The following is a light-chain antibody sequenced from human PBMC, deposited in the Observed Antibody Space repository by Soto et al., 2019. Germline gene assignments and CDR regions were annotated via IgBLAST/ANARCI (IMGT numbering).Light chain of an antibody. V-gene: IGKV1-39*01. CDR3: QQCHATPLT. CDR2: GAK. CDR1: QARSNY. Sequence: DIQMTQSPSFLSASVGDRVTITCRASQARSNYLNWYQQKPGKAPNLLIFGAKTLQSGVPSRFSGSGYGTDFTLTITTLQPEDLGIYYCQQCHATPLTFGQGTRLDI. J-gene: IGKJ5*01.